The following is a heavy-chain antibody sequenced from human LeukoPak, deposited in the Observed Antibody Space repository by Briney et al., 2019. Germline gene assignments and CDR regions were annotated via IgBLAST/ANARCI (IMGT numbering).Heavy chain of an antibody. CDR1: GFTFSSYA. CDR3: AREVYSSGWSGRTYYYYMDV. J-gene: IGHJ6*03. D-gene: IGHD6-19*01. V-gene: IGHV3-30*04. CDR2: ISYDGSNK. Sequence: GSLRLSCAASGFTFSSYAMHWVRQAPGKGLEWVAVISYDGSNKYYADSVKGRFTISRDNSKNTLYLQMNSLRAEDTAVYYCAREVYSSGWSGRTYYYYMDVWGKGTTVTVSS.